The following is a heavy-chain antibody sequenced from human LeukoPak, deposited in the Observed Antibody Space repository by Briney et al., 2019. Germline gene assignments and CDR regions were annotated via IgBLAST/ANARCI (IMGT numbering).Heavy chain of an antibody. CDR3: ARGMIVPRGFDY. CDR1: GFTFSSYS. J-gene: IGHJ4*02. CDR2: ISSSSSYI. V-gene: IGHV3-21*01. Sequence: GSLRLSCAASGFTFSSYSMNWVRQAPGKGLEWVSSISSSSSYIYYADSVKGRFTISRDNAKNSLYLQMNSLRAEDTAVYYCARGMIVPRGFDYWGQGTLVTVSS. D-gene: IGHD3-22*01.